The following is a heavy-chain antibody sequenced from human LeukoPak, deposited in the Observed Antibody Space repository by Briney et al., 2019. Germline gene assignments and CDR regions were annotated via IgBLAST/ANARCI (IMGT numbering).Heavy chain of an antibody. D-gene: IGHD5-24*01. CDR1: GYTFTGYY. J-gene: IGHJ4*02. Sequence: GASVKVSCKASGYTFTGYYMHWVRQAPGQGLEWMGWINPNSGGTNYAQKLQGRVTMTTDTPTSTAYMELRSLRSEDTAVYYCARGRGRRDGYNLFDYWGQGTLVTVSS. CDR3: ARGRGRRDGYNLFDY. V-gene: IGHV1-2*02. CDR2: INPNSGGT.